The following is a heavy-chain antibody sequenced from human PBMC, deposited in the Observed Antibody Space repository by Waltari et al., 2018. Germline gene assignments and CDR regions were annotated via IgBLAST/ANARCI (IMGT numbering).Heavy chain of an antibody. CDR2: INHSGST. J-gene: IGHJ4*02. V-gene: IGHV4-34*01. D-gene: IGHD6-13*01. Sequence: QVQLQQWGAGLLKPSETLSLTCAVYGGSFSGYYWSWIRQPPGKGLEWIGEINHSGSTNYNPSLKSRVTISVDTSKNQFSLKLSSVTDADTAVYYCARLYSSPLDYWGQGTLVTVSS. CDR1: GGSFSGYY. CDR3: ARLYSSPLDY.